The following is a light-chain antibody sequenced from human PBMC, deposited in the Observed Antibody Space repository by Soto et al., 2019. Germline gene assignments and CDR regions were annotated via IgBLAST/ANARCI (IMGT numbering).Light chain of an antibody. Sequence: DIQMTQSPATLPASVGDRATITCRASQSISSWLAWYQQNPGKVPKLLIDDASSLESGVPSRFSGSGSGTEFTLTISSLQPDDFATYYCQQYNTYPWTFGQGTKVEIK. CDR3: QQYNTYPWT. J-gene: IGKJ1*01. V-gene: IGKV1-5*01. CDR2: DAS. CDR1: QSISSW.